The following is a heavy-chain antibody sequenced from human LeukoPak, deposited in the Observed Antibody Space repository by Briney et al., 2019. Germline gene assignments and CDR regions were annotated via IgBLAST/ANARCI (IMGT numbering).Heavy chain of an antibody. CDR1: GFTFSSYA. V-gene: IGHV3-23*01. Sequence: PGGSLRLSCAASGFTFSSYAIYWVRQAPGKGLEWVSGISGSGGITYFADPVKGRFTISRDDAKNSLYLQMNGLRVEDTAIYYCAKDFPHYYEVPHGMDVWGQGTTVTV. CDR3: AKDFPHYYEVPHGMDV. J-gene: IGHJ6*02. CDR2: ISGSGGIT. D-gene: IGHD3-22*01.